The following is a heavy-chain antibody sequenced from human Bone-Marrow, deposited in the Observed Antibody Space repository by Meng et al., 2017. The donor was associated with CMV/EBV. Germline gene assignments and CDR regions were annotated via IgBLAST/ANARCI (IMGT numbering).Heavy chain of an antibody. D-gene: IGHD2/OR15-2a*01. V-gene: IGHV2-5*02. CDR2: IYWDDDK. J-gene: IGHJ4*02. Sequence: HINLKESVPPTVKPNQTFMMICTFSGFSLRTSGVGVGWIRQPPGKALEWLALIYWDDDKRYSPSLKSRLTITKDTSKNQVVLTMPNMDPVDTATYYCAHNSIRVYFDYWGQGTLVTVSS. CDR3: AHNSIRVYFDY. CDR1: GFSLRTSGVG.